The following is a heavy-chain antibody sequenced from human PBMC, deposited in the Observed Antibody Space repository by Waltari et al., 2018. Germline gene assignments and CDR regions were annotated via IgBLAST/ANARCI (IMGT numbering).Heavy chain of an antibody. CDR3: ARDFWSAGSR. D-gene: IGHD3-3*01. CDR2: GFPDTGGP. V-gene: IGHV1-2*07. CDR1: GYMFSDYH. Sequence: QVQLVQSGAEVKKPGASVKVSCKASGYMFSDYHIHWVRQAPGQGPEWMGWGFPDTGGPNNAHKFQGRVTMTRDTSITTAYLELSRLRADDTAIYYCARDFWSAGSRWGQGTLVTVSS. J-gene: IGHJ4*02.